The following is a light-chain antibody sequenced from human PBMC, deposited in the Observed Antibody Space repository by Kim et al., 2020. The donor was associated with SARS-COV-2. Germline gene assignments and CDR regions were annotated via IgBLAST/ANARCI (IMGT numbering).Light chain of an antibody. Sequence: QSALTQPASVSGSPGQSITISCTGTTSDFGGYNYVSWYQQHPGKAPKLIIYEVNDRPPGVSNRFSGYKSGNTASLTISGLQAEDEADYYCSSYTSTSTLVFGTGTK. CDR2: EVN. J-gene: IGLJ1*01. CDR3: SSYTSTSTLV. V-gene: IGLV2-14*01. CDR1: TSDFGGYNY.